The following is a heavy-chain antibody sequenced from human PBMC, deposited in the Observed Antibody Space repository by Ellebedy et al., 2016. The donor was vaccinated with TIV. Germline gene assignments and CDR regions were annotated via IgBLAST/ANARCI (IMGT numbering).Heavy chain of an antibody. J-gene: IGHJ5*02. V-gene: IGHV3-23*01. D-gene: IGHD3-10*02. CDR1: GFTFITYA. Sequence: GESLKISXAASGFTFITYAMSWVRQAPGKGLEWVSGISGRGTRTYYADSVKGRFTISRDNSNNTLYLQMNSLRAEDTAVYYCARESITMFFDPWGRGTLVTVSS. CDR2: ISGRGTRT. CDR3: ARESITMFFDP.